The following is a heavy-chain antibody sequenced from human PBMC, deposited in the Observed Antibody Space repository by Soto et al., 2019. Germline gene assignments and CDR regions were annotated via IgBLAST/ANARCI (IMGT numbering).Heavy chain of an antibody. D-gene: IGHD3-22*01. J-gene: IGHJ4*02. V-gene: IGHV3-23*01. CDR1: GFGFSIYA. CDR3: AKDPTSYDSSAQFDS. CDR2: ISGGGGST. Sequence: EVQLLESGGRLVQPGGSLRLSCAASGFGFSIYAMNWVRQAPGKGLEWVSGISGGGGSTYHADSVKGRFTISRDNSKNTLYLQMNSLRAEDTAVYYCAKDPTSYDSSAQFDSWGQGTLVTVSS.